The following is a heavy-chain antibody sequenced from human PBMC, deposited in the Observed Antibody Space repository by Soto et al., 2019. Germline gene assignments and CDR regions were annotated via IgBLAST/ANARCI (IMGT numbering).Heavy chain of an antibody. CDR3: AKSRVVVTAALFDY. J-gene: IGHJ4*02. CDR1: GFTFSSSW. CDR2: IYFDGSNT. V-gene: IGHV3-74*01. Sequence: GGSLRLSCAASGFTFSSSWMHWVRQAPGKGLVWVSHIYFDGSNTQYADSVKGRFTISRDNAKNTVFLQMNSLGPEDTAVYYCAKSRVVVTAALFDYWGRGTLVTVSS. D-gene: IGHD2-21*02.